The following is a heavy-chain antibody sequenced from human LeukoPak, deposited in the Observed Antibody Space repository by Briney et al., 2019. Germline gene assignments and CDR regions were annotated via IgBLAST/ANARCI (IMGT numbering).Heavy chain of an antibody. J-gene: IGHJ3*02. CDR2: IHYTGAT. CDR1: GVSISRSDY. Sequence: SQTLSLTCTVSGVSISRSDYWSWIRQAPGKGLEWVGYIHYTGATYYNPSLKSRLTLSLDTSKNQFSLKLGSVTAADTAVYYCAREVDVPSTSYGFDIWGQGTVVTVSS. CDR3: AREVDVPSTSYGFDI. D-gene: IGHD3-10*02. V-gene: IGHV4-31*03.